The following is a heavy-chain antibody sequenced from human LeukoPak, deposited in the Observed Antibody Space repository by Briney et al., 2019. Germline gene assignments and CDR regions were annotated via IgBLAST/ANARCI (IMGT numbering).Heavy chain of an antibody. J-gene: IGHJ4*02. V-gene: IGHV4-59*02. CDR2: IFHTGNT. CDR1: GGSVSGYY. CDR3: ARGGYDYVWGSYRYNY. D-gene: IGHD3-16*02. Sequence: SETLSLTCTVSGGSVSGYYWSWIRQPPGKGLEWIGYIFHTGNTNYNPSLKSRVTISVDTSKNQFSLKLSSVTAADTAVYYCARGGYDYVWGSYRYNYWGQGTLVTVSS.